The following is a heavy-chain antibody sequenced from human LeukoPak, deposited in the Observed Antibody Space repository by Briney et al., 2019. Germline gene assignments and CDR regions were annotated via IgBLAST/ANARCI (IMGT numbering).Heavy chain of an antibody. V-gene: IGHV3-48*04. CDR3: ARAKPLLWFGELLDYYYGMDV. CDR1: GFTFSSYS. J-gene: IGHJ6*02. Sequence: GGSLRLSCAASGFTFSSYSMNWVRQAPGKGLEWVSYISSSSSTIYYADSVKGRFTISRDNAKNSLYLQMNSLRAEDTAVYYCARAKPLLWFGELLDYYYGMDVWGQGTTVTVSS. D-gene: IGHD3-10*01. CDR2: ISSSSSTI.